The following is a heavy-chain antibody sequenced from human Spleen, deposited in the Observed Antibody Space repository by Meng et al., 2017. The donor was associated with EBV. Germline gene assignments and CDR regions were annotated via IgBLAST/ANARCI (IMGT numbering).Heavy chain of an antibody. D-gene: IGHD2-2*01. V-gene: IGHV3-21*02. Sequence: EVQLVESGGXLVKPGXSLRLLCAAFGFIFSCYSMTWVRQAPGKGLEWVSSIISSSSYIYYADSVKGRFTISRDNAKNSLYLQMNSLRAEDTAVYYCARDLVYCSSTSCYSDYGGQGTLVTVSS. CDR3: ARDLVYCSSTSCYSDY. J-gene: IGHJ4*02. CDR2: IISSSSYI. CDR1: GFIFSCYS.